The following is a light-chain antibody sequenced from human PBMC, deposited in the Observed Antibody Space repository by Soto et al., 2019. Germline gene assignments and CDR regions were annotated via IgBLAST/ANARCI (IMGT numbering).Light chain of an antibody. V-gene: IGLV2-11*01. CDR2: DVS. CDR3: CSYAGSYTL. CDR1: SSDVGGYNY. J-gene: IGLJ2*01. Sequence: QSALTQPCSVSGSPGQSVTISCTGTSSDVGGYNYVSWYQQHPGKAPKLMIYDVSKRPSGVPDRFPGFKSCNTGSLTISGLQAEDEADYYCCSYAGSYTLFGGGTKLTVL.